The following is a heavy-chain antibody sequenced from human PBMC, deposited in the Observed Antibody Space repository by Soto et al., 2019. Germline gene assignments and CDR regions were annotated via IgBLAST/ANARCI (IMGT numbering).Heavy chain of an antibody. CDR2: AYYSGST. J-gene: IGHJ5*02. V-gene: IGHV4-39*01. Sequence: TSETLSLTCTVSGGSISSSRYSWGWIRQPPGKGLEWIGSAYYSGSTYYNPSLKSRVTMSVDTSKNQFSLKLSSVTAADTAVYYRATRQGGSYNWFDPWGQGTLVTVSS. CDR3: ATRQGGSYNWFDP. CDR1: GGSISSSRYS. D-gene: IGHD2-15*01.